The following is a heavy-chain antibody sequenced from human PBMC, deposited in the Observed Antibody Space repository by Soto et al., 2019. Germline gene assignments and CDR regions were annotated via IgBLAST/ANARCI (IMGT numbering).Heavy chain of an antibody. V-gene: IGHV4-59*01. CDR1: GGSISSYY. J-gene: IGHJ5*02. CDR3: ASYDDSSGYYSA. Sequence: QVQLQESGPGLVKPSETLSLTCTVSGGSISSYYWSWIRQAPGKGLEWIGYIYYSGSTNYNPSLKSRVTISVDTSKNQFTLKLSSVTAADTAVYYCASYDDSSGYYSAWGQGTLVTVSS. D-gene: IGHD3-22*01. CDR2: IYYSGST.